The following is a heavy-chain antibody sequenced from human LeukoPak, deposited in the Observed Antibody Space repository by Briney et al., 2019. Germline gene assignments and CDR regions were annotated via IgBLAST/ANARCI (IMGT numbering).Heavy chain of an antibody. CDR3: ARDCGLSGSGSYYTNWFDP. V-gene: IGHV4-4*07. CDR1: GGSISSYS. J-gene: IGHJ5*02. D-gene: IGHD3-10*01. CDR2: IYTSGST. Sequence: SETLSLTCTVSGGSISSYSWSWIRQPAGKGLEWIGRIYTSGSTNYNPSLKSRVTMSVDTSKNQFSLKLSSVTAADTAVYYCARDCGLSGSGSYYTNWFDPWGQGTLVTVSS.